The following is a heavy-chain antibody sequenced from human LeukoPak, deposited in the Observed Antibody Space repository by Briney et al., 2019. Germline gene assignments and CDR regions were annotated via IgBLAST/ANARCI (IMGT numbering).Heavy chain of an antibody. J-gene: IGHJ4*02. V-gene: IGHV1-2*02. Sequence: ASVKVSCKASGYTFTGYYMHWVRQAPGQGLEWMGWINPNSGGTNYAQKFQGRVTMTRDTSISTAYMELSRLRSDDTAVYYCARELQEVIVVVTAPTPFDYWGQGTLVTVSS. CDR2: INPNSGGT. CDR1: GYTFTGYY. CDR3: ARELQEVIVVVTAPTPFDY. D-gene: IGHD2-21*02.